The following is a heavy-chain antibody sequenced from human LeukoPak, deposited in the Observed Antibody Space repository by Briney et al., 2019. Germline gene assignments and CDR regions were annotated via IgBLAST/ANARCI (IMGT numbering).Heavy chain of an antibody. D-gene: IGHD2-15*01. CDR1: GFTFSSYW. Sequence: GGSLRLSCAASGFTFSSYWMTWVRQAPGKGLEWVSLFSRNGVTTYYAESVRGRFTISRDNSKNSVYLQMDSLTTEDTAVYYCAKEKDTIYFDLWGQGTMVTVSA. CDR2: FSRNGVTT. V-gene: IGHV3-43*02. CDR3: AKEKDTIYFDL. J-gene: IGHJ3*01.